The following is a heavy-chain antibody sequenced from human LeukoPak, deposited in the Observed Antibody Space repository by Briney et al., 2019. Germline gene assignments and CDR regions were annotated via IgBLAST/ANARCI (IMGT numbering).Heavy chain of an antibody. CDR1: GYTFTSYA. Sequence: ASVKVSCKASGYTFTSYAMHWVRQAPGQRLEWMGWINAGNGNTKYSQKFQGRVTITRDTSASTAYVELSSLRSEDTAVYYCARDRSSGWYNRPADYWGQGTLVTVSS. CDR2: INAGNGNT. D-gene: IGHD6-19*01. J-gene: IGHJ4*02. CDR3: ARDRSSGWYNRPADY. V-gene: IGHV1-3*01.